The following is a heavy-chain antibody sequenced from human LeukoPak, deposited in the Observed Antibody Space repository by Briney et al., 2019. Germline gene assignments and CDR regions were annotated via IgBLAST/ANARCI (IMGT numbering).Heavy chain of an antibody. V-gene: IGHV4-38-2*02. J-gene: IGHJ4*02. D-gene: IGHD7-27*01. CDR3: ARDGDADY. CDR2: IYHSGST. Sequence: PSETLSLTCTVSGYSISSGYYWGWIRQPPGKGLEWIGSIYHSGSTYYNPSLKSRVTISVDTSKNQFSLKLSSVTAADTAVYYCARDGDADYWGQGTLVTVSS. CDR1: GYSISSGYY.